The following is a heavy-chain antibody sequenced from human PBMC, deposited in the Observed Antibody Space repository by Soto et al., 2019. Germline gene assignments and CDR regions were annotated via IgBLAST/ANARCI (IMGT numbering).Heavy chain of an antibody. CDR2: IIPIFGTA. V-gene: IGHV1-69*13. CDR3: ARFLIAVAGTEYYFDY. D-gene: IGHD6-19*01. Sequence: SVKVSCKASGGTFSSYAISWVRQAPGQGLEWMGGIIPIFGTANYAQKFQGRVTITADESTSTAYMELSSLRSEDTAVYYCARFLIAVAGTEYYFDYWGQGTLVTVSS. J-gene: IGHJ4*02. CDR1: GGTFSSYA.